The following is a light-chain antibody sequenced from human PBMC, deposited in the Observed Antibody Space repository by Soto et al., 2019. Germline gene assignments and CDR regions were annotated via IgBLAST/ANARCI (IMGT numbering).Light chain of an antibody. J-gene: IGKJ1*01. CDR3: QNYYNAPET. V-gene: IGKV1-27*01. Sequence: DIQMTQSPSSLSASVGDRVTITCRASQGISSYLAWYKQRPGKVTKVLIYAASTLHSRVPSRFSGSGSGTDFTLTISNVQPEDVATYYCQNYYNAPETFGQGTKVEIK. CDR1: QGISSY. CDR2: AAS.